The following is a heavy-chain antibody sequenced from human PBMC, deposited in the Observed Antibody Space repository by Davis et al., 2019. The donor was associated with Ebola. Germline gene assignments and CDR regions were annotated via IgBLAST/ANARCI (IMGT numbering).Heavy chain of an antibody. CDR1: GYTFTSYY. CDR3: ARVRVLRIGLPIPHYYFDY. J-gene: IGHJ4*02. Sequence: ASVKVSCKASGYTFTSYYMHWVRQAPGQGLEWMGIINPSGGSTSYAQKFQGRVTMTRDTSTSTVYMELSSLRSEDTAVYYCARVRVLRIGLPIPHYYFDYWGQGTLVTVSS. CDR2: INPSGGST. V-gene: IGHV1-46*01. D-gene: IGHD3-16*01.